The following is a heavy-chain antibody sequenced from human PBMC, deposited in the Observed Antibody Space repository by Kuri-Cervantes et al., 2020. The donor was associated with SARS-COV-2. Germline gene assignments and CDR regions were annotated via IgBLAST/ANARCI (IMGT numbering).Heavy chain of an antibody. D-gene: IGHD2-2*01. CDR3: ARGIPSYQNYYYYYMDV. Sequence: GESLKISCTASGFIFSDYYMTWIRQAPGKGLEWVSNIGPSGTTKYYADSVKGRFTISRDNAKNSLYLQMSSLRAEDTAVYYCARGIPSYQNYYYYYMDVWGKGTTVTVSS. CDR1: GFIFSDYY. V-gene: IGHV3-11*04. CDR2: IGPSGTTK. J-gene: IGHJ6*03.